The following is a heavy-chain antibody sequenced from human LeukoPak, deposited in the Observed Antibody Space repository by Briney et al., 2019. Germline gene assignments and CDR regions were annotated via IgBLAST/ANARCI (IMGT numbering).Heavy chain of an antibody. J-gene: IGHJ6*02. D-gene: IGHD2-15*01. CDR3: AKDRQPGVDYYYGMDV. Sequence: PGGSLRLSCAATGFTFSSYGVHWVRQAPGKGLEWVAVISYDGSNKYYADSVKGRFTISRDNSKNTLYLQMNSLRAEDTAVYYCAKDRQPGVDYYYGMDVWGQGTTVTVSS. CDR2: ISYDGSNK. V-gene: IGHV3-30*18. CDR1: GFTFSSYG.